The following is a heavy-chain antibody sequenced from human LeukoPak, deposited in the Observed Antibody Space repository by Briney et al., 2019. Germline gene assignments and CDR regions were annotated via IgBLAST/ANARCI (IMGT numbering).Heavy chain of an antibody. CDR1: GGTFSSYA. V-gene: IGHV1-69*13. Sequence: VASVKVSCKASGGTFSSYAINWVRQAPGQGLEWMGGIIPIFGTANYAQKFQGRVTITADESTSTAYMELSSLRSEDTAVYYCARTAEWSMIVVVGGAFDIWGQGRMVTVSS. D-gene: IGHD3-22*01. J-gene: IGHJ3*02. CDR3: ARTAEWSMIVVVGGAFDI. CDR2: IIPIFGTA.